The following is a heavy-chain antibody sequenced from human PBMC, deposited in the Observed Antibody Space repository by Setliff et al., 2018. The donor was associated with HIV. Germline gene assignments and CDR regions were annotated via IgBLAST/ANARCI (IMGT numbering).Heavy chain of an antibody. V-gene: IGHV1-18*01. CDR1: GYSFTTYA. J-gene: IGHJ3*02. CDR3: ARDQGYSSVWPTTGGGLAFDI. D-gene: IGHD6-19*01. Sequence: ASVKVSCKASGYSFTTYAISWVRQAPGQGLEWMGWISAYNGNTLYAQKFQGRLIMTTDTSTSTAYMGLRSLRSDDTAVYYCARDQGYSSVWPTTGGGLAFDIWGQGTMVTVSS. CDR2: ISAYNGNT.